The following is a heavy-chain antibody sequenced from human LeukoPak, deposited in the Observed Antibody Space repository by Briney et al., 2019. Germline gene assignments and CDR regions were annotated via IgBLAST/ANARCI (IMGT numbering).Heavy chain of an antibody. V-gene: IGHV3-30*04. D-gene: IGHD6-13*01. CDR3: ARRWSFDY. J-gene: IGHJ4*02. CDR2: ISYDESDK. CDR1: GFTFSSYA. Sequence: GGSLRLSCAASGFTFSSYAMHWVHQAPGKGLEWVAVISYDESDKYYADSVKGRFTISRDNSKNTLYLQMNSLRVEDTAVYYCARRWSFDYWGQGTLVTVSS.